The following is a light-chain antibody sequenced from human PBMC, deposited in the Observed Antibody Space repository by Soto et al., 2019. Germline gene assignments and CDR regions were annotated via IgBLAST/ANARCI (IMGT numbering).Light chain of an antibody. V-gene: IGLV1-44*01. CDR3: AAWDDSLNGRYWV. CDR2: SNN. J-gene: IGLJ3*02. CDR1: SSNIGSNT. Sequence: QSVLTQPPSASGTPGQRVTISCSGSSSNIGSNTVNWYQQLPGTAPKLLIYSNNQRPSGVPDRFSGSKSGTSASLAISGLQSEDEADYYCAAWDDSLNGRYWVFGGGTMLTVL.